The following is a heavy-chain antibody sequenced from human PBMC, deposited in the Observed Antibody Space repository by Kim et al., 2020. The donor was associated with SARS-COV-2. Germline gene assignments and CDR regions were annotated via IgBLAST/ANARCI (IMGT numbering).Heavy chain of an antibody. V-gene: IGHV4-30-4*01. CDR3: ARAPSSIAIFGVVIINWFDP. D-gene: IGHD3-3*01. J-gene: IGHJ5*02. Sequence: SETLSLTCTVSGGSISSGDYYWSWIRQPPGKVLEWIGYIYYSGSTYYNPSLKSRVTISVDTSKNQFSLKLTSVTAADTAVYYCARAPSSIAIFGVVIINWFDPWGQGTLVTVSS. CDR2: IYYSGST. CDR1: GGSISSGDYY.